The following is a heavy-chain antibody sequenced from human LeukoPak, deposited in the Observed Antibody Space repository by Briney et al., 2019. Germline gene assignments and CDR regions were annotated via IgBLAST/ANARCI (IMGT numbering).Heavy chain of an antibody. J-gene: IGHJ4*02. D-gene: IGHD2-15*01. V-gene: IGHV1-2*02. Sequence: ASVKVSCKASGYTFTGYYIHWVRQAPGQGLEWMGWINPNSGGTNYAQKFQGRVTMTRDTSISTAFMELSRLRSDDTAVYYCARDQAFVYCSGGTCYDDYWGQGSLVTVSS. CDR1: GYTFTGYY. CDR2: INPNSGGT. CDR3: ARDQAFVYCSGGTCYDDY.